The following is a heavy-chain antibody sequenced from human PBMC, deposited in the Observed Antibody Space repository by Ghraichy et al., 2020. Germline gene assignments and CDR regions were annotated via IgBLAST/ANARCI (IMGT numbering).Heavy chain of an antibody. CDR3: ARRGDGDGYYFDY. V-gene: IGHV3-21*01. Sequence: GGSLRLSCAASGFTFSSYSMNWVRQAPGKGLEWVSSISSSSSYIYYADSVKGRFTISRDNAKNSLYLQMNSLRAEDTAVYYCARRGDGDGYYFDYWGQGTLVTVSS. CDR1: GFTFSSYS. CDR2: ISSSSSYI. D-gene: IGHD5-24*01. J-gene: IGHJ4*02.